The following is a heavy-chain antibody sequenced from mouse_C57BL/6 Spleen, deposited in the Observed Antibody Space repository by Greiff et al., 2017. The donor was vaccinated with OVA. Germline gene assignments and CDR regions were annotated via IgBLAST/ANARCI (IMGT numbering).Heavy chain of an antibody. CDR2: IDPSDSET. J-gene: IGHJ1*03. D-gene: IGHD1-1*01. CDR3: ANEDYGSRGYFDV. Sequence: VQLQQSGPELVRPGSSVKLSCKASGYTFTSYWMHWVKQRPIQGLEWIGNIDPSDSETHYNQKFKDKATLTVDKSSSTAYMQLSSLTSEDSAVYYCANEDYGSRGYFDVWGTGTTVTVSS. V-gene: IGHV1-52*01. CDR1: GYTFTSYW.